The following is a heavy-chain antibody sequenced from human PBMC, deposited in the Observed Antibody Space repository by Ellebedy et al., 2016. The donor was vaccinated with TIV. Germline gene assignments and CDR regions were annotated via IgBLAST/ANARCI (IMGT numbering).Heavy chain of an antibody. Sequence: GESLKISCAASGFTFSSYGMHWVRQAPGQGLEWVAVIWYDGSNKYYADSVKGRFTISRDNSKNTLYLQRNSLRAADTAMYYYARDEMPPPRPAAGDYYYYGMDVWGQGTTVTVSS. D-gene: IGHD6-13*01. V-gene: IGHV3-33*01. CDR3: ARDEMPPPRPAAGDYYYYGMDV. CDR1: GFTFSSYG. CDR2: IWYDGSNK. J-gene: IGHJ6*02.